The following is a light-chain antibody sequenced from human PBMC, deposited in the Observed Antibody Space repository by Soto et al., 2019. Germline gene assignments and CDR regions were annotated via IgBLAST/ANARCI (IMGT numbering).Light chain of an antibody. J-gene: IGKJ4*01. CDR1: QSVSSN. V-gene: IGKV3-15*01. CDR3: QQYNNWTLT. Sequence: EIVITQSPATLSVSPGERATLSCRDSQSVSSNLAWYEQKPGQAPRLLIYGASTRDTGIRARFSGSGSGTEFTLTISSLQSEDFAVDYCQQYNNWTLTFGGGTKVDIK. CDR2: GAS.